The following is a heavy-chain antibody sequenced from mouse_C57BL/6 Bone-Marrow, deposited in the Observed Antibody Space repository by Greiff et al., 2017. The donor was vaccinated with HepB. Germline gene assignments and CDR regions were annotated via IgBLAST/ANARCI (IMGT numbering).Heavy chain of an antibody. CDR3: ARGWLLDY. J-gene: IGHJ2*01. D-gene: IGHD2-3*01. CDR2: IDPSDSYT. V-gene: IGHV1-69*01. CDR1: GYTFTSYW. Sequence: VQLQQPGAELVMPGASVKLSCKASGYTFTSYWMHWVKQRPGQGLEWIGEIDPSDSYTNYNQKFKGKSTLTVDKSSSTAYMQLSSRTSEDSAVYYCARGWLLDYWGQGTTLTFSS.